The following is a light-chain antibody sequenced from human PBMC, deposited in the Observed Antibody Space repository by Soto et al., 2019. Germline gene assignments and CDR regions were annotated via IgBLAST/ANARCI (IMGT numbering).Light chain of an antibody. CDR3: QQYGSSGT. CDR2: DAS. J-gene: IGKJ1*01. V-gene: IGKV3D-20*01. Sequence: EIVLTQSPGTLSLSPGERATLSCRASQSVSSNYLAWYQQKPGLAPRLVIYDASNRATGIPDRFSGSGSGTDFTLTISRLEPEDFAVYYCQQYGSSGTFGQGTKVDIK. CDR1: QSVSSNY.